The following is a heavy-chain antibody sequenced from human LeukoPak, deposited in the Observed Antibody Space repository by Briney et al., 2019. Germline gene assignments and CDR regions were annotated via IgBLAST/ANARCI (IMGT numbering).Heavy chain of an antibody. CDR1: GGSFSGYY. CDR3: ARGRAVAGTRYYYYGMDV. D-gene: IGHD6-19*01. V-gene: IGHV4-34*01. CDR2: INHSGST. Sequence: PLETLSLTCAVYGGSFSGYYWSWIRQPPGKGLEWIGEINHSGSTNCNPSLKSRVTISVDTSKNQFSLKLSSVTAADTAVYYCARGRAVAGTRYYYYGMDVWGKGTTVTVSS. J-gene: IGHJ6*04.